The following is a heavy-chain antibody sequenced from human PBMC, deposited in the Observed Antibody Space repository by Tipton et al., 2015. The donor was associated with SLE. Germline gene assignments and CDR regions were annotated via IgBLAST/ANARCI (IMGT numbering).Heavy chain of an antibody. CDR2: IYYSGST. V-gene: IGHV4-59*11. D-gene: IGHD1-26*01. CDR3: AREGWDLLHFDY. Sequence: GLVKPSETLSLTCTVSGGSISSHYWSWIRQPPGKGLEWIGYIYYSGSTNYNPSLKSRVTISVDTSKNQFSLKLSSVTAADTAVYYCAREGWDLLHFDYWGQGTLVTVSS. J-gene: IGHJ4*02. CDR1: GGSISSHY.